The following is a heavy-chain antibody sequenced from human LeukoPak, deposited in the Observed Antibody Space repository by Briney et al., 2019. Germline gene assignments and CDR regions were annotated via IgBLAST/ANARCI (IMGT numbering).Heavy chain of an antibody. D-gene: IGHD2-2*01. CDR2: ISAYNANT. V-gene: IGHV1-18*01. Sequence: GASVKVSCKASGYTSSSYGISWVRPAPGQGPEWMGWISAYNANTNFATKFQGRVTMTTHTPTTTAYMELRSLTSDDPAVYYCAKDRQYDFDYWGQGTLVTVYS. CDR3: AKDRQYDFDY. J-gene: IGHJ4*02. CDR1: GYTSSSYG.